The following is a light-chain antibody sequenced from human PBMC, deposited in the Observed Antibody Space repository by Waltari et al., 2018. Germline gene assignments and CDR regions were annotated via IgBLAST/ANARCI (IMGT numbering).Light chain of an antibody. Sequence: EVVLTQSPGTLSLSPGERATLSCRASQSVSSNQLAWFQQRPGQAPRLVIYGASIRATGIPDRFSGSGSGTDFTLTISRLEPEDCGVFYCQQYGSSPSTFGQGTKVEIK. CDR2: GAS. CDR3: QQYGSSPST. V-gene: IGKV3-20*01. J-gene: IGKJ1*01. CDR1: QSVSSNQ.